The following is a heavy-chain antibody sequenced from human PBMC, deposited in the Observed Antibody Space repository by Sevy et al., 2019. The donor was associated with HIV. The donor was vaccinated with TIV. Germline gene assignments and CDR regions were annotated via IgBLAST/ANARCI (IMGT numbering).Heavy chain of an antibody. Sequence: GGSLRLSCEASGFTFSSYEMNWVRQAPGKGLEWVSYISSSGTTIKYADSVKGRSTISRDNVKNSLDMQMNSLRAEDTAVYYCARVDANYDKGFDPWGQGTLVTVSS. CDR3: ARVDANYDKGFDP. J-gene: IGHJ5*02. CDR1: GFTFSSYE. D-gene: IGHD3-22*01. CDR2: ISSSGTTI. V-gene: IGHV3-48*03.